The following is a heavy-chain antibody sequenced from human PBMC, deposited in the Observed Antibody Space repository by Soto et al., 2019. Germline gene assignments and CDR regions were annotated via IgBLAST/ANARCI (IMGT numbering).Heavy chain of an antibody. CDR3: AQNYGSGSSHLTS. CDR1: GFTFSSYG. V-gene: IGHV3-30*03. CDR2: ISYDGSSK. J-gene: IGHJ5*02. D-gene: IGHD3-10*01. Sequence: QVQLVDSGGGVVQPGRSLRLSCAASGFTFSSYGMHWVRQAPGKGLEWVAVISYDGSSKYYADSVKWRFTISRDNSKTSLYLQMNRLRAEDTAVYYCAQNYGSGSSHLTSWGQGTLVTVSS.